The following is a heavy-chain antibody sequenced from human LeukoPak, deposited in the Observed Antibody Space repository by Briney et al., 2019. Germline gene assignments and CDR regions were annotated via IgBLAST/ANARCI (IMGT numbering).Heavy chain of an antibody. CDR1: GYTFTSYG. Sequence: ASVKVSFKASGYTFTSYGISWVRQAPGQGLEWMGWINTYNGNTNYVQKLQGRVTMTTDTSTSTAYMELRSLRSDDTAVYYCAREFPGLLPTAPRGYYFDYWGQGTLVTVSS. CDR3: AREFPGLLPTAPRGYYFDY. CDR2: INTYNGNT. V-gene: IGHV1-18*01. D-gene: IGHD2-2*01. J-gene: IGHJ4*02.